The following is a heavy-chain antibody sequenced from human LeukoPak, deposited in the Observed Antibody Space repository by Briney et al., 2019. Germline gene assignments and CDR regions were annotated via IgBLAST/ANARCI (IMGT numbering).Heavy chain of an antibody. V-gene: IGHV4-34*01. J-gene: IGHJ6*02. CDR2: INHSGST. CDR3: ARRITMMNV. CDR1: GGSFSGYY. Sequence: PSETLSLTCAVYGGSFSGYYWSWIRQPPGKGLEWIGEINHSGSTNYNPSLKSRVTISVDTSKNQFSLKLSSVTAADTAVYYCARRITMMNVWGQGTTVTVSS. D-gene: IGHD3-10*01.